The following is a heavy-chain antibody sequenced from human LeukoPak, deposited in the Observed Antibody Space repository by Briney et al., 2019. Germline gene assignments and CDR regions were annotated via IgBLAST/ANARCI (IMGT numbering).Heavy chain of an antibody. CDR3: ARELRVGFGELIGAFDL. Sequence: PGGSLRLSCAASGFTFSSYEMTWVRQAPGKGLEWIAYIGRTDNRVYYAESVTGRFTISRDTGKNSLFLQLTSLRADDTAIYYCARELRVGFGELIGAFDLWGQGTLVTVSP. J-gene: IGHJ3*01. V-gene: IGHV3-48*03. D-gene: IGHD3-16*01. CDR1: GFTFSSYE. CDR2: IGRTDNRV.